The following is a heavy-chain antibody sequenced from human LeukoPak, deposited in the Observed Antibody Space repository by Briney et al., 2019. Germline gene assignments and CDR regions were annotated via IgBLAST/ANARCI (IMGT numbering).Heavy chain of an antibody. CDR1: GYRFTSYW. V-gene: IGHV5-10-1*01. Sequence: GESLRISFKGSGYRFTSYWISWVRQMPGKGLERMGRIEPSDSYTNYSPSFQGHVTISADKSISTAYLQWSSLKASDTAMYYCARLRYGSGSYQNDYWGQGTLVTVSS. CDR3: ARLRYGSGSYQNDY. J-gene: IGHJ4*02. D-gene: IGHD3-10*01. CDR2: IEPSDSYT.